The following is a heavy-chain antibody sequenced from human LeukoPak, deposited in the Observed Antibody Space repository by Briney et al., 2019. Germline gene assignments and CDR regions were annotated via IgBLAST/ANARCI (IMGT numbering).Heavy chain of an antibody. CDR2: IRSRTNTYAT. V-gene: IGHV3-73*01. Sequence: GGSLRLSCAASGFTFSGSAMHWVRQASGKGLEWVGRIRSRTNTYATAYAASVKGRFTISRDDSKNTAYLQMNGLKTEDTAVYYCTRGSQSDYYYGMDVWGQGTTVTVSS. CDR1: GFTFSGSA. CDR3: TRGSQSDYYYGMDV. J-gene: IGHJ6*02.